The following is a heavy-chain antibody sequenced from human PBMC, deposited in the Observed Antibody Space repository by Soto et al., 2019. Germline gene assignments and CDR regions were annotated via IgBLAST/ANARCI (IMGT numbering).Heavy chain of an antibody. CDR3: TRPRYDGSGTPFDH. D-gene: IGHD3-22*01. CDR1: GGSISSSAYY. V-gene: IGHV4-39*01. CDR2: IYYSGST. Sequence: PSETLSLTCAVSGGSISSSAYYWGWIRQPPGKGLEWIGSIYYSGSTQYNPSLKSRVTISVDTSKNQFSLKLNSVTAADTAVYYCTRPRYDGSGTPFDHWGQGSLVTVSS. J-gene: IGHJ4*02.